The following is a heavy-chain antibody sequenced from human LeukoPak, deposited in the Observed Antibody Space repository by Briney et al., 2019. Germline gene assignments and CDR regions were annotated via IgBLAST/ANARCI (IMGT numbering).Heavy chain of an antibody. CDR2: IYYNDDK. D-gene: IGHD3-9*01. Sequence: SQTLSLTCTFSDFSLSTPGMGVGWIRQPPGKALEWLAFIYYNDDKRYSPSLRSRLTITRDTSKNQVALAMTNMDPVDTATYYCAHLVVTIDWRSYFDYWGQGALVTVSS. J-gene: IGHJ4*02. CDR3: AHLVVTIDWRSYFDY. V-gene: IGHV2-5*01. CDR1: DFSLSTPGMG.